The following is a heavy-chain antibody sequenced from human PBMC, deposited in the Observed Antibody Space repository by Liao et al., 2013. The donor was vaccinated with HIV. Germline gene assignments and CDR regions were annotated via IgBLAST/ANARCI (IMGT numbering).Heavy chain of an antibody. V-gene: IGHV4-30-2*01. CDR2: IYHTGST. CDR3: ASLYYYDSSGYHSFYMDV. D-gene: IGHD3-22*01. CDR1: GDSISSGGYS. J-gene: IGHJ6*03. Sequence: QLQLQESGSGLVKPSQTLSLTCAVSGDSISSGGYSWSWIRQPPGRGLEWIGYIYHTGSTYYNPSLKSRVTISVDRSKNQVSLKLSSVTAADTAVYYCASLYYYDSSGYHSFYMDVWGKGTTVTVSS.